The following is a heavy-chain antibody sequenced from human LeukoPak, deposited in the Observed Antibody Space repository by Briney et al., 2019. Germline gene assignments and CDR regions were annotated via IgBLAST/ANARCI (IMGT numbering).Heavy chain of an antibody. CDR3: ARDNIAAAGIDY. D-gene: IGHD6-13*01. CDR1: GYTFTGHY. Sequence: ASVKVSCKASGYTFTGHYMHWVRQAPGQGLEWMEWINPNSGGTNYAQKFQGRVTMTRDTSISTAYMELSRLRSDDTAVYYCARDNIAAAGIDYWGQGTLVTVSS. V-gene: IGHV1-2*02. CDR2: INPNSGGT. J-gene: IGHJ4*02.